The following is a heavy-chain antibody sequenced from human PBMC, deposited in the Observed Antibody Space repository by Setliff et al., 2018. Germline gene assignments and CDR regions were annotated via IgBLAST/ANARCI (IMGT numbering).Heavy chain of an antibody. J-gene: IGHJ6*03. CDR3: ALEYSNSSPTVYYYMDV. CDR1: GYTFTSYA. Sequence: SVKVSCKASGYTFTSYAMNWVRQAPGQGLEWMGRIIPIFGTANYAQKFQGRVTITADKSTSTAYMELSRLTSEDTAVYYCALEYSNSSPTVYYYMDVWGKGTTVTVSS. V-gene: IGHV1-69*06. CDR2: IIPIFGTA. D-gene: IGHD6-6*01.